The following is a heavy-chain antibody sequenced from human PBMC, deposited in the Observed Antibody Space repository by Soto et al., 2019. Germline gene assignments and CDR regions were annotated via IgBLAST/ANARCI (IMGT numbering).Heavy chain of an antibody. CDR3: ARSIAVPSSHIDH. Sequence: SETLSLTCSVSCGSISGYYWSWIRQAPGKGLEWIGYVYDTGSTSYNPSLQSRVTISVDTSKKQFSLSLRLVTAADTAVYFCARSIAVPSSHIDHWGQGTRVTVSS. CDR1: CGSISGYY. CDR2: VYDTGST. J-gene: IGHJ4*02. D-gene: IGHD6-6*01. V-gene: IGHV4-59*01.